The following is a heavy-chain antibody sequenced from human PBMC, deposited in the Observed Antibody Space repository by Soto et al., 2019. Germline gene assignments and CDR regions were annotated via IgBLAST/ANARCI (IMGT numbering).Heavy chain of an antibody. J-gene: IGHJ5*02. CDR3: ARGARFFGVVIIPGWFDP. Sequence: QVQLQQWGAGLLKPSETLSLTCAVYGGSFSGYYWSWIRQPPGKGLEWIGEINHSGSTNYNPSLKSRVTISGDTSKNQFSPKLSSVTAADTAGYYCARGARFFGVVIIPGWFDPWGQGTLVTVSS. CDR2: INHSGST. CDR1: GGSFSGYY. D-gene: IGHD3-3*01. V-gene: IGHV4-34*01.